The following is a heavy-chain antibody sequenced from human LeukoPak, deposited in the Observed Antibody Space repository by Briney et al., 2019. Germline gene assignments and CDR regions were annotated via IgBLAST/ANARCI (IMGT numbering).Heavy chain of an antibody. Sequence: SETLSLTCTVSGDSISSSSYYWGWIRQPPGKGLEWIGSIYYSGSTYYNPSLKSRVTISVDTSKNQFSLKLSSVTAADTAVYYCAREWFWRGGYTDYWGQGTLVTVSS. CDR2: IYYSGST. D-gene: IGHD3-3*01. CDR3: AREWFWRGGYTDY. J-gene: IGHJ4*02. CDR1: GDSISSSSYY. V-gene: IGHV4-39*07.